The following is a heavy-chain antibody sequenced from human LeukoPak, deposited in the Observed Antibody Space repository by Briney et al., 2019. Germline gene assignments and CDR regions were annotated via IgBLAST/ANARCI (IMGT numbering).Heavy chain of an antibody. V-gene: IGHV1-18*01. CDR3: ARKNLDYYGSGSPYNWFDP. D-gene: IGHD3-10*01. J-gene: IGHJ5*02. CDR2: ISAYNGNT. CDR1: GYTFTSYG. Sequence: ASVKVSCKASGYTFTSYGISWVRQAPGQGLEWMGWISAYNGNTNYAQKLQGRVTMTTDTSTSTAYMELRSLRSEDTAVYYCARKNLDYYGSGSPYNWFDPWGQGTLVTVSS.